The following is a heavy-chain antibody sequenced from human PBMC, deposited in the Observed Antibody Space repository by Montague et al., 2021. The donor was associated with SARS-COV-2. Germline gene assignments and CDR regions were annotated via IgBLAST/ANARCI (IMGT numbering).Heavy chain of an antibody. V-gene: IGHV4-38-2*02. CDR1: GYSISSGYY. CDR3: ARERRYCSGGSCYSGWCDP. D-gene: IGHD2-15*01. CDR2: IHHSGST. J-gene: IGHJ5*02. Sequence: SETLSLTCTVSGYSISSGYYWGWIRQPPGKGLEWIGSIHHSGSTYYNPSLKSRVTISVDTSKNQFSLKLSSVTAADTAVYYCARERRYCSGGSCYSGWCDPWGQGTLVTVSS.